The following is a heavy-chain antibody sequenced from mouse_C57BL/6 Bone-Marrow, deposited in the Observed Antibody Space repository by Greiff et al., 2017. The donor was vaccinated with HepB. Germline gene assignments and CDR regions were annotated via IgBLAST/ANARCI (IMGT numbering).Heavy chain of an antibody. D-gene: IGHD1-1*01. CDR2: IYPGDGDT. V-gene: IGHV1-82*01. Sequence: QVQLKESGPELVKPGASVKISCKASGYAFSSSWMNWVKQRPGKGLEWIGRIYPGDGDTNYNGKFKGKATLTADKSSSTAYMQLSSLTSEDSAVYFCARSRGNYSTFAYWGQGTLVTVSA. CDR3: ARSRGNYSTFAY. CDR1: GYAFSSSW. J-gene: IGHJ3*01.